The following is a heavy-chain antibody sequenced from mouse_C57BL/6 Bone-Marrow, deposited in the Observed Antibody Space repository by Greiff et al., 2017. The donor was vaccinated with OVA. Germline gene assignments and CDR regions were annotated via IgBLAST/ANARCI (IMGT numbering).Heavy chain of an antibody. CDR3: ARHEAYYYGSRRCYFDY. CDR1: GYTFTEYT. CDR2: FYPGSGSI. Sequence: VQLQESGAELVKPGASVTLSCKASGYTFTEYTIHWVKQRSGQGLEWIGWFYPGSGSIKYNEKFKDKATLTASTSSSTAYMALSRLTSEDSAVYFCARHEAYYYGSRRCYFDYWGQGTTLTVSS. D-gene: IGHD1-1*01. V-gene: IGHV1-62-2*01. J-gene: IGHJ2*01.